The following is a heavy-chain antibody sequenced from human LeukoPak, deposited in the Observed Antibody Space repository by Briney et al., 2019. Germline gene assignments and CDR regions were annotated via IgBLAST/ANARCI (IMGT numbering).Heavy chain of an antibody. Sequence: GGSLRLSCSASGFTFSNYAMHWVRQAPGKGLEYVSAISSNGGSTYYADSVKGRFTISRDNSKNTLYLQMNSLRAEDTAVYYCARGRVYSSGSYYLYYFDYWGQGTLVTVSS. V-gene: IGHV3-64*04. J-gene: IGHJ4*02. CDR1: GFTFSNYA. D-gene: IGHD6-19*01. CDR2: ISSNGGST. CDR3: ARGRVYSSGSYYLYYFDY.